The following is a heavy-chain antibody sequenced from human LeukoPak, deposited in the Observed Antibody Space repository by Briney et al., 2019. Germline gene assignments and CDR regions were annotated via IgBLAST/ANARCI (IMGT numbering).Heavy chain of an antibody. D-gene: IGHD2-15*01. CDR1: GGTFSSYG. CDR3: ARVRVVVAATPGVYYYYGMDV. V-gene: IGHV1-18*01. J-gene: IGHJ6*02. CDR2: ISAYNGNT. Sequence: ASVKVSCKASGGTFSSYGISWVRQAPGQGLEWMGWISAYNGNTNYAQKLQGRVTMTTDTSTSTAYMELRSLRSDDTAVYYCARVRVVVAATPGVYYYYGMDVWGQGTTVTVSS.